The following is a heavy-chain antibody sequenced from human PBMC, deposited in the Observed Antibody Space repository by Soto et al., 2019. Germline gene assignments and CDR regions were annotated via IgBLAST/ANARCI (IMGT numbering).Heavy chain of an antibody. CDR2: VYYRGRS. CDR1: GGSVSNSNYY. V-gene: IGHV4-39*01. Sequence: PSETLSITCTVSGGSVSNSNYYWGWLRQSPGKGLEWIGSVYYRGRSYSKSSVKSRVTISVDTSKNQFSLNLNSVTASDTAVYYCVSQRTSVLTQAYFDYWGPGALVTVSS. J-gene: IGHJ4*02. CDR3: VSQRTSVLTQAYFDY. D-gene: IGHD2-8*01.